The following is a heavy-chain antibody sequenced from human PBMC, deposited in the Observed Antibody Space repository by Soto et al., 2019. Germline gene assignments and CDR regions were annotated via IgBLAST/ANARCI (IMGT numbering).Heavy chain of an antibody. J-gene: IGHJ4*02. CDR2: ISNSGGNT. CDR1: GFTFSSYA. CDR3: AKEWGRPLDY. Sequence: EVQLLQSGGGSGQPGGSLRLSCAASGFTFSSYAISWVRQAPGKGLEWVSAISNSGGNTYYADSVMGRFTISRDNSKNTLFLQMNSMRAEDTAIYYCAKEWGRPLDYWGQGTLVTVSS. V-gene: IGHV3-23*01. D-gene: IGHD7-27*01.